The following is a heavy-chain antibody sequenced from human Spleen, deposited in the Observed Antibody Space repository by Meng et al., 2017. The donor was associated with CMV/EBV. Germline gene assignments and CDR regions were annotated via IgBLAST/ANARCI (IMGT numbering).Heavy chain of an antibody. D-gene: IGHD4-11*01. CDR1: GYTFTNYG. CDR3: ARTPMTTVTTRGGDWFDP. V-gene: IGHV1-18*01. J-gene: IGHJ5*02. CDR2: ISAYNGNT. Sequence: ASVKVSCKASGYTFTNYGISWVRQAPGQGLEWMGWISAYNGNTNYAQKLQGRVTMTTDTSTNTAFMELRSLRSDDTAVYYCARTPMTTVTTRGGDWFDPWGQGTLVTVSS.